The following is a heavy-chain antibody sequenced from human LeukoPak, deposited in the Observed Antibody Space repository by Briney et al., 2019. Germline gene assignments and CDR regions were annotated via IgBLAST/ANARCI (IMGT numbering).Heavy chain of an antibody. CDR1: GGTFSSYA. CDR3: ARTNTWPQHAYYMDV. CDR2: IIPIFGTA. J-gene: IGHJ6*03. V-gene: IGHV1-69*05. D-gene: IGHD2-2*01. Sequence: SVKVSCKASGGTFSSYAISWVRQPPGQGLEWMGGIIPIFGTANYAQKFQGRVTITTDESTSTAYMELSSLRSEDTAVYYCARTNTWPQHAYYMDVWGKGTTVTVSS.